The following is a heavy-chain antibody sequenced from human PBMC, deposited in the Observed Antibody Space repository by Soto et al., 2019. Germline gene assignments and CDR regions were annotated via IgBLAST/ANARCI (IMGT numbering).Heavy chain of an antibody. CDR2: MNPNSGNT. V-gene: IGHV1-8*01. CDR3: ARLPTGYYSNLYYSYYYMDV. Sequence: ASVKVSCKASGYTFTSYDINWVRQATGQGLEWMGWMNPNSGNTGYAQKFQGRVTMTRNTSISTAYMELSSLRSEDTAVYYCARLPTGYYSNLYYSYYYMDVWGKGTSVTVAS. CDR1: GYTFTSYD. J-gene: IGHJ6*03. D-gene: IGHD4-4*01.